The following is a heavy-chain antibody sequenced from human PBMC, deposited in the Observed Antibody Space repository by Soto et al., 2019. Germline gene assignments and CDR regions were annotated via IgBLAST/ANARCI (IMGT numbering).Heavy chain of an antibody. V-gene: IGHV1-46*01. Sequence: QVQLVQSGAEVRTPGASVKVSCKASGYIFSAYYIQWVRQVPGQGLEWMGIINPSGGTTTYAQAFQGRVTMTRDTSTSTVYMELGSLRSEDTAMYYCARSYCGGDCPNNWFDPWGQGTRVTVSS. D-gene: IGHD2-21*02. CDR2: INPSGGTT. CDR1: GYIFSAYY. CDR3: ARSYCGGDCPNNWFDP. J-gene: IGHJ5*02.